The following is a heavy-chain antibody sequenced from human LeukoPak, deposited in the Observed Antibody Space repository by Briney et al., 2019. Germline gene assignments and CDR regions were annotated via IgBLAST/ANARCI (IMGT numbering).Heavy chain of an antibody. CDR2: ISSSSSYT. Sequence: GGSLRLSCAASGFTFSSFTMNWARQVPGKGLEWVSYISSSSSYTNYADSVKGRFTISRDNAKNSLYLQMNSLRAEDTAVYYCASSTVVTQYYFDYWGQGTLVTVSS. V-gene: IGHV3-21*05. D-gene: IGHD4-23*01. CDR3: ASSTVVTQYYFDY. J-gene: IGHJ4*02. CDR1: GFTFSSFT.